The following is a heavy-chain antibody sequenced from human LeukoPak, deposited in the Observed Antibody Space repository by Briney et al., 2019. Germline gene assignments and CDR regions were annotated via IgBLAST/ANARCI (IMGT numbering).Heavy chain of an antibody. D-gene: IGHD2-15*01. CDR1: GGSISSSIYY. Sequence: SETLSLTCTVSGGSISSSIYYWGWLRQPPGKGLEWIGSIYYSGSTYYNPSLKSRVTISVDTSKNQLSLKLSSVTAADTAVYYCARHSYCSGGRCLIPKFDYWGQGALVTVSS. CDR3: ARHSYCSGGRCLIPKFDY. CDR2: IYYSGST. V-gene: IGHV4-39*01. J-gene: IGHJ4*02.